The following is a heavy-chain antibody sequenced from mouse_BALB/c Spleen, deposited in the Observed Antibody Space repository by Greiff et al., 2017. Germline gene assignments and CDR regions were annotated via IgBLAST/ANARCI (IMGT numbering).Heavy chain of an antibody. Sequence: VQLQQSGAELVRSGASVKLSCTASGFNIKDYYMHWVKQRPEQGLEWIGWIDPENGDTEYAPKFQGKATMTADTSSNTAYLQLSSLTSEDTAVYYCNDFSGSTAWWGQGTLVTVSA. V-gene: IGHV14-4*02. D-gene: IGHD1-2*01. CDR3: NDFSGSTAW. CDR1: GFNIKDYY. CDR2: IDPENGDT. J-gene: IGHJ3*02.